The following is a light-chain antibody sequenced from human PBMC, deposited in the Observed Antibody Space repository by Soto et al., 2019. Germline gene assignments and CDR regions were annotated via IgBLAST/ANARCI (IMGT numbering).Light chain of an antibody. J-gene: IGLJ1*01. V-gene: IGLV2-14*03. Sequence: ITISCTGTSSDVGGYDFVSWYQHHPGKAPRLMIYDVSHRPSGVSDRFSASKSGNTASPTISGLLAEDEADYYCSSYTSISTYVFGTGTKVTVL. CDR3: SSYTSISTYV. CDR2: DVS. CDR1: SSDVGGYDF.